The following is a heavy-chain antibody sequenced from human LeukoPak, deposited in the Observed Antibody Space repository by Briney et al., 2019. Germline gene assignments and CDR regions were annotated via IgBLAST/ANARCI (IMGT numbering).Heavy chain of an antibody. CDR3: ARIRDGYNDAYDI. Sequence: EASLKVSCKASGYTFTNYYIHWVRQAPRQGLEWMGLINPGVGNTNYAQNFQGRVSMTRDTSASTVYMELSSLRSEDTAIYYCARIRDGYNDAYDIWGQGTVVTVPS. CDR1: GYTFTNYY. D-gene: IGHD5-24*01. V-gene: IGHV1-46*01. CDR2: INPGVGNT. J-gene: IGHJ3*02.